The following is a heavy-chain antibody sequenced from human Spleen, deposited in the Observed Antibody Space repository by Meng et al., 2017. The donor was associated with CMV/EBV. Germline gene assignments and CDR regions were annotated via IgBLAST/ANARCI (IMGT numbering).Heavy chain of an antibody. CDR1: GFTFSTYS. Sequence: GGSLRLSCAASGFTFSTYSMNWARQAPGKGLEWVGLIRGRAYTGPIEYAASVKGRFIISRDDSKSIAYLQLNSLKIEDTAVYYCIRGRDGGSYRLGYWGQGTLVTVSS. CDR3: IRGRDGGSYRLGY. J-gene: IGHJ4*02. D-gene: IGHD1-26*01. V-gene: IGHV3-49*04. CDR2: IRGRAYTGPI.